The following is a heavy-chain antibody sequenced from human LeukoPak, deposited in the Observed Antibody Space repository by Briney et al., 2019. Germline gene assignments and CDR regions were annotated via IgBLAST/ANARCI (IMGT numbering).Heavy chain of an antibody. CDR3: ARDRRVLWFGGPASEYNFDS. CDR1: GFTFSSYS. Sequence: GGSLRLSCAASGFTFSSYSMNWVRQAPGKGLEWVAIISFDGKNKYYGDSVKGRFTISRDNSENTLYLQMNTLTTEDTAVYYCARDRRVLWFGGPASEYNFDSWGQGTLVTVSS. V-gene: IGHV3-30*03. CDR2: ISFDGKNK. J-gene: IGHJ4*02. D-gene: IGHD3-10*01.